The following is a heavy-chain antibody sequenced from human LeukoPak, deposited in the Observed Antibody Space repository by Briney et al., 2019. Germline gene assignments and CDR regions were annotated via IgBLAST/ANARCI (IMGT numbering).Heavy chain of an antibody. V-gene: IGHV4-61*02. D-gene: IGHD3-10*01. CDR2: IYTRGST. J-gene: IGHJ4*02. CDR3: ARENRRGYFDY. Sequence: SETLSLTCTVSGGPISSGSYYWSWIRQPAGKGLEWIGRIYTRGSTNYNPSLKSRVTISVDTSKNQFSLKLSSATAADTAVYYCARENRRGYFDYWGQGTLVTVSS. CDR1: GGPISSGSYY.